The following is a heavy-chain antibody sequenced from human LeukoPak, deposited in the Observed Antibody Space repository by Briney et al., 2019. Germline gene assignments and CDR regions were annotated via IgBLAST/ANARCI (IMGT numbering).Heavy chain of an antibody. CDR3: ARDNNYGTGSDY. V-gene: IGHV3-21*06. D-gene: IGHD5-18*01. CDR1: GFTFSSYS. CDR2: ISSSGNNK. Sequence: GSLRLSCAASGFTFSSYSMNWVRQAPGKGLEWVSSISSSGNNKYYAESVKGRFTISRDNAKNSLYLQMNSLRAEDTAAYYCARDNNYGTGSDYWGQGTLVTVSS. J-gene: IGHJ4*02.